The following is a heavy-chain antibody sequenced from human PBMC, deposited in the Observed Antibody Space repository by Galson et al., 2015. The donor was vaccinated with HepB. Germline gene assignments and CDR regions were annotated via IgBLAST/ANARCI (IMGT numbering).Heavy chain of an antibody. J-gene: IGHJ6*02. V-gene: IGHV3-11*06. CDR2: ISSSNSYT. CDR3: ARDGSRFCSSTSCYSGYYYYGMDV. Sequence: SLRLSCAASGFTFSNYYMSWVRQAPGKGLEWVSYISSSNSYTNYADSVKGRFTISRDNAKNSLYLQMYSLRAEDTAVYYCARDGSRFCSSTSCYSGYYYYGMDVWGQGTTVTVSS. D-gene: IGHD2-2*02. CDR1: GFTFSNYY.